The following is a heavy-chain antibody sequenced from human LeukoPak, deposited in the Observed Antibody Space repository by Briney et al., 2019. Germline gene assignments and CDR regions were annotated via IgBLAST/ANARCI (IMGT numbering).Heavy chain of an antibody. D-gene: IGHD5-12*01. J-gene: IGHJ5*02. Sequence: PSETLSLTCTVSGGSLSSGDSYWSWIRQPPGKGLEWIGYIYYSGSTYYNPSLKSRVTISVDTSKNQFSLKLSSVTVADTAVYYCARETYSGYQVSWGQGTLVTVSS. CDR3: ARETYSGYQVS. V-gene: IGHV4-30-4*01. CDR2: IYYSGST. CDR1: GGSLSSGDSY.